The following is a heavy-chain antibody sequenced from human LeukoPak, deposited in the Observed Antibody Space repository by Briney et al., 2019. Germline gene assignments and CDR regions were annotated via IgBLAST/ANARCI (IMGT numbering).Heavy chain of an antibody. CDR1: GFTFANYW. J-gene: IGHJ4*02. Sequence: GGSLRLSCAASGFTFANYWMSWVRQAPGKGLEWVANIRQDGSEKFYVDSVKGRFTISRDNDKSSLYLQMNSLRGEDTAVYFCARAGGSWELILWGQGTLVTVS. V-gene: IGHV3-7*01. CDR3: ARAGGSWELIL. CDR2: IRQDGSEK. D-gene: IGHD2-15*01.